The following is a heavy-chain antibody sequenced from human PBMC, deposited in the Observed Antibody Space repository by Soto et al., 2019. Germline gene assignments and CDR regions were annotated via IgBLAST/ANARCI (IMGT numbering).Heavy chain of an antibody. V-gene: IGHV4-59*01. J-gene: IGHJ5*02. CDR2: IYYSGSA. CDR3: AGGELAVVGKFGP. Sequence: QVQLQESGPGLVKPLETLSLTCSVSGGSISSYYWSWIRQPPGKGLEWVGYIYYSGSANYNPSLKSRVTISVDTSKNQFSLKLNSVTAADTAVYYCAGGELAVVGKFGPWGQGTLVTVSS. D-gene: IGHD6-19*01. CDR1: GGSISSYY.